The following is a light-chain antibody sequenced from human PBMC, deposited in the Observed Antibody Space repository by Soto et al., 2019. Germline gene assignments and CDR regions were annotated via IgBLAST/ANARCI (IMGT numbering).Light chain of an antibody. CDR2: DAS. V-gene: IGKV3-20*01. Sequence: EIVLTQSPGTLSLSPGERATLSCRASQSVSSSYLAWYQQKPGQALRLLIYDASNRATGIPDRFSGGGSGTDFTLTISRLEPEDFAVYYCQQYGSSRTFGQGTKVDIK. CDR3: QQYGSSRT. CDR1: QSVSSSY. J-gene: IGKJ1*01.